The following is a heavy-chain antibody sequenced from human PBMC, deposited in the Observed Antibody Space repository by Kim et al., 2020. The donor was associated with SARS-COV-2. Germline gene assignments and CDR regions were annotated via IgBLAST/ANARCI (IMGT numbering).Heavy chain of an antibody. CDR2: VSGTGDNI. V-gene: IGHV3-9*01. D-gene: IGHD6-19*01. CDR3: AKEGIAVAGINY. Sequence: GGSLRLSCVASGFTFDAYAMHWVRQAPGKGLEWVSGVSGTGDNIGYADSVKGRFTISRDNAKNSLYLQMNRLRAEDTALYYCAKEGIAVAGINYWGQGTLVTVSS. J-gene: IGHJ4*02. CDR1: GFTFDAYA.